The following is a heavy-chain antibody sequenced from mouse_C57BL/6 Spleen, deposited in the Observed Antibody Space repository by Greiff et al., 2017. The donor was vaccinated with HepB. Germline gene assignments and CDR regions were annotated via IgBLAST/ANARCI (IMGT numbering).Heavy chain of an antibody. CDR1: GYTFTSYW. J-gene: IGHJ4*01. CDR3: ASESITTVVSYYYAMDY. Sequence: QVQLQQPGTELVKPGASVKLSCKASGYTFTSYWMHWVKQRPGQGLEWIGNINPSNGGTNYNEKFKSKATLTVDKSSSTASMQLSSLTSEDSAVYYCASESITTVVSYYYAMDYWGQGTSVTVSS. CDR2: INPSNGGT. D-gene: IGHD1-1*01. V-gene: IGHV1-53*01.